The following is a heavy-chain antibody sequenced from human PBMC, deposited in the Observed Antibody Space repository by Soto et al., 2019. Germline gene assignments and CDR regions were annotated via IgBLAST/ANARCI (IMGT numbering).Heavy chain of an antibody. CDR2: IKQDGDKK. Sequence: GGSLRLSCAASGFSFSYYWMAWIRQAPGKGLEWVANIKQDGDKKYYVDSVEGRFTISRDNAKNSLYLQMDSLRAVDTAVYFCARDRTGDDFFDYLGPGTLVTVSS. CDR3: ARDRTGDDFFDY. J-gene: IGHJ4*02. CDR1: GFSFSYYW. V-gene: IGHV3-7*01. D-gene: IGHD3-16*01.